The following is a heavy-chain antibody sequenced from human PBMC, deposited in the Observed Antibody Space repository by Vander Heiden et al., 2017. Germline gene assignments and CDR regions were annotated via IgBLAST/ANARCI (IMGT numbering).Heavy chain of an antibody. D-gene: IGHD3-10*01. J-gene: IGHJ3*02. V-gene: IGHV4-31*03. CDR3: AVFFGRSGPQAFDI. Sequence: QVQLQESRPGLVKPSQTLSLTCTVSGGSISSGGYFWSWIRQHPGKGLEWIGYIYYSGSTYYNPSLKSRVTISVDTSKNQFSLKLSSVPPADTAVYYCAVFFGRSGPQAFDIWCEGTMVTVSS. CDR1: GGSISSGGYF. CDR2: IYYSGST.